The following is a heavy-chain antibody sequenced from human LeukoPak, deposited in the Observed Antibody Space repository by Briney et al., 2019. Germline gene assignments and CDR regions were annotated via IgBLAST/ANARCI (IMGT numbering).Heavy chain of an antibody. V-gene: IGHV4-39*01. D-gene: IGHD5-12*01. CDR2: IYYSGNT. CDR3: ARPGAGGYVY. J-gene: IGHJ4*02. CDR1: GGSISRSVYY. Sequence: SETLSLTCTVSGGSISRSVYYWGWIRQPPGKGLEWIGSIYYSGNTHYNPSLKSRVTMSVDTSKNQFSLKLTSVTAADTAVYYCARPGAGGYVYWGQGTLVTVSS.